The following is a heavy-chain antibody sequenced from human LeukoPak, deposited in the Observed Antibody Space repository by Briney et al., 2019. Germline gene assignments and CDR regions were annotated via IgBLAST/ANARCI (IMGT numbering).Heavy chain of an antibody. J-gene: IGHJ6*03. Sequence: PSETLSLTCTVSGGSISSYYWSWIRQPPGKGLEWIGFISYSGSTTYNPSLKSRVTISVDTSKKQFSLKLSSVTAADTAVCYCARRGISQGYYMDVWGKGTTVTVSS. D-gene: IGHD6-13*01. CDR3: ARRGISQGYYMDV. CDR1: GGSISSYY. V-gene: IGHV4-59*08. CDR2: ISYSGST.